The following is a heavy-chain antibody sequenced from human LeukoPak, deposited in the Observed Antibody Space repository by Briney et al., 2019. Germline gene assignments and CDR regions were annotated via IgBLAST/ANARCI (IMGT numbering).Heavy chain of an antibody. V-gene: IGHV3-23*01. Sequence: GGSLRLSCVASGFTFSSNVMIWVRQAPGKGLEWVSSIPASGGSTYYADSVKGRFTISRDNSKNSLYLQMNSLRAEDTAVYYCAKESSGGWYFDYWGRGTLVTVSS. CDR2: IPASGGST. CDR3: AKESSGGWYFDY. CDR1: GFTFSSNV. D-gene: IGHD6-19*01. J-gene: IGHJ4*02.